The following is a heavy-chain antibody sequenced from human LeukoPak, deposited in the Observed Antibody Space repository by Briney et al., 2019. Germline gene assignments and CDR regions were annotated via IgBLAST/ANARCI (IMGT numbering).Heavy chain of an antibody. Sequence: GGSLRLSCAGSGFTFSSYSMNWVRQAPGKGLEWVSSISSSSSYIYYADSVKGRFTISRDNAKNSLYLQMNSLRAEDTALYYCARLSSSSSSVTFFDYWGQGTLVTVSS. CDR2: ISSSSSYI. J-gene: IGHJ4*02. D-gene: IGHD6-6*01. CDR1: GFTFSSYS. CDR3: ARLSSSSSSVTFFDY. V-gene: IGHV3-21*04.